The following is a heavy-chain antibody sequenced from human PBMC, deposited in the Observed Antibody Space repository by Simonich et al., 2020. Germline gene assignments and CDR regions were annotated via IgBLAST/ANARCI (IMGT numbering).Heavy chain of an antibody. Sequence: QVQLQESGPGLVKPSETLSLTCTVSGGSISSYYWRWIRQPPWKGLEWIGYSYYSAITNSTPSLKRRVTISLDTSKNQFSLKLSSVTAADTAVYYCARGGLYFDYWGQGTLVTVSS. V-gene: IGHV4-59*01. J-gene: IGHJ4*02. CDR1: GGSISSYY. D-gene: IGHD2-15*01. CDR2: SYYSAIT. CDR3: ARGGLYFDY.